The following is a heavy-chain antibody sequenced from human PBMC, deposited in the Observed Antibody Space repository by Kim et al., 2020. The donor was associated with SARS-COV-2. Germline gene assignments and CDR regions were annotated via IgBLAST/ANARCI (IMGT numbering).Heavy chain of an antibody. CDR1: GFTFSSYA. V-gene: IGHV3-23*01. CDR2: ISGSGGST. Sequence: GGSLRLSCAASGFTFSSYAMSWVRQAPGKGLEWVSSISGSGGSTYYADSVKGRLTISRDNSKNMLYLQMNSLRAEDTAVYYCAKDPHSSSWRPDCWGQGTLVTVSS. J-gene: IGHJ4*02. D-gene: IGHD6-13*01. CDR3: AKDPHSSSWRPDC.